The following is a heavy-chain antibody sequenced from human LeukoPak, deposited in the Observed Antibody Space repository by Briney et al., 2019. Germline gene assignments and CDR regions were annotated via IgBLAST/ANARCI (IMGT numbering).Heavy chain of an antibody. J-gene: IGHJ4*02. V-gene: IGHV1-69*05. Sequence: SVKVSCKVSGGTFSSYAISWVRQAPGQGLEWMGGIIPIFGTANYAQKFQGRVTITTDESTSTAYMELSSLRSEDTAVYYCAREYGVWDSSGYSYYFDYWGQGTLVTVSS. CDR2: IIPIFGTA. D-gene: IGHD3-22*01. CDR1: GGTFSSYA. CDR3: AREYGVWDSSGYSYYFDY.